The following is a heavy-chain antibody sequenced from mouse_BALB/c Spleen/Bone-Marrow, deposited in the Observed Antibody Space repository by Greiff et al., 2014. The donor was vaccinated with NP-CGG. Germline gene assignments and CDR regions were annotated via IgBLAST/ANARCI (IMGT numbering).Heavy chain of an antibody. V-gene: IGHV14-3*02. J-gene: IGHJ3*01. Sequence: EVQLQQSGAELVKPGASVKLSCTASGFNIKDTYMHWVKQEPEQGLEWIGRIDPANGNTKYDPKFQGKATITADTSSNTAYLQLSSLTSEDTAVYYCASYYYGSSTFAYWGQGTLVTVSA. CDR2: IDPANGNT. D-gene: IGHD1-1*01. CDR1: GFNIKDTY. CDR3: ASYYYGSSTFAY.